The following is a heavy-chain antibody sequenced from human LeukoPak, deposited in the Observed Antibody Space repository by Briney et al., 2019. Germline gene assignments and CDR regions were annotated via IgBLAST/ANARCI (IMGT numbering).Heavy chain of an antibody. D-gene: IGHD6-13*01. CDR2: ISSSSSYI. CDR3: ARGQQLGTFDY. V-gene: IGHV3-21*01. CDR1: GFTFSSYS. J-gene: IGHJ4*02. Sequence: GGSLRLSCAASGFTFSSYSMNWVRQAPGKGLEWVSSISSSSSYIYYADSVKGRFTISRDNAKNSLYLQMNSLRAEDTAVYYCARGQQLGTFDYWGQGTLVTVPS.